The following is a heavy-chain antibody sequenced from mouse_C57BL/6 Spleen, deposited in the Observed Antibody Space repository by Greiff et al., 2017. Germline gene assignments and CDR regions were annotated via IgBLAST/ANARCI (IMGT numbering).Heavy chain of an antibody. CDR2: ILPGSGST. J-gene: IGHJ2*01. D-gene: IGHD3-2*02. CDR3: ARRWRQLRLGLDY. CDR1: GYTFTGYW. Sequence: QVQLKESGAELMKPGASVKLSCKATGYTFTGYWIEWVKQRPGHGLEWIGEILPGSGSTNCNEKFKGKATFTADTSSNTAYMQLSSLTTEDSAIYYWARRWRQLRLGLDYWGQGTTLTVSS. V-gene: IGHV1-9*01.